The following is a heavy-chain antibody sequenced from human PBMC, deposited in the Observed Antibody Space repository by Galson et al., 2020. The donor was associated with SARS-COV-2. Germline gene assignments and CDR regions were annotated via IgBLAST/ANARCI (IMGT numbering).Heavy chain of an antibody. D-gene: IGHD3-9*01. CDR1: GGAISSGDYY. V-gene: IGHV4-30-4*01. CDR2: IHYSGTT. Sequence: SETLSLTCSVSGGAISSGDYYWSWIRQPPGKGLEWIGYIHYSGTTYYNPSLKSRVTMSVDTSKNQFSLKLTSVTAADTAVYYCARGRLGLRYVDWLFDQWGQGTLVTVSS. CDR3: ARGRLGLRYVDWLFDQ. J-gene: IGHJ4*02.